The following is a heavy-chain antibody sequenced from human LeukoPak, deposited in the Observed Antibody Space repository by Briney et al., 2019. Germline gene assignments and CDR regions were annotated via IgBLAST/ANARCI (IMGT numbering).Heavy chain of an antibody. J-gene: IGHJ4*02. Sequence: GGSLRLSCAAFGFTVGDNYMSWVRQAPGKGLECVSVIYSGGNTYYADSVKGRFTISRDNSKNTLYLQMNSLRAEDTAVYYCARKTDSGGQGDYWGPGTLVTVSS. V-gene: IGHV3-66*01. CDR3: ARKTDSGGQGDY. CDR1: GFTVGDNY. CDR2: IYSGGNT. D-gene: IGHD3-22*01.